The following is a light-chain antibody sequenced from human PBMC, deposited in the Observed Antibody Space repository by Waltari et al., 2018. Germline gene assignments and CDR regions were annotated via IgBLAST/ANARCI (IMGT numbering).Light chain of an antibody. J-gene: IGLJ3*02. Sequence: SYVLTQPPSVSVAPGETARITCGGDKLVYKSVHWYQQRPGQAPVLVISYDHDRPSGIAERFSCAKSGNTATLTIIRVEAGDAADYYCQVWDSSTDHSWVFGGGTRLTVL. CDR2: YDH. CDR1: KLVYKS. CDR3: QVWDSSTDHSWV. V-gene: IGLV3-21*04.